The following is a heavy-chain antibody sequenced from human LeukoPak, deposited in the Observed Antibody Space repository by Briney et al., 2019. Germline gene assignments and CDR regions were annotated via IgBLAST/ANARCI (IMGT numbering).Heavy chain of an antibody. Sequence: ASVKVSCKASGYSFTNYDINWVRQATGQGLEWMGWLNPNTGNTGYAQKFQGRVTITRNTSISTAYLELSSLRSEDTAIYYCARMYYYDNSGDDNWFDPWGQGTLVTVSS. CDR1: GYSFTNYD. J-gene: IGHJ5*02. CDR3: ARMYYYDNSGDDNWFDP. V-gene: IGHV1-8*03. D-gene: IGHD3-22*01. CDR2: LNPNTGNT.